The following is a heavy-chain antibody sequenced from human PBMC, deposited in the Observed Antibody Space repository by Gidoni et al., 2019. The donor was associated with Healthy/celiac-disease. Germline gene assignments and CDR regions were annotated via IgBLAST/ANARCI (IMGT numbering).Heavy chain of an antibody. CDR2: ISYDGSNK. V-gene: IGHV3-30*18. CDR1: GFTFSSYG. J-gene: IGHJ4*02. Sequence: QVQLVESGGGVVQPGRSLRLSCAASGFTFSSYGMHWVRQAPGKGLEWVAVISYDGSNKYYADSVKGRFTISRDNSKNTLYLQMNSLRAEDTAVYYCAKTFRGEYQLLLGYDYWGQGTLVTVSS. CDR3: AKTFRGEYQLLLGYDY. D-gene: IGHD2-2*01.